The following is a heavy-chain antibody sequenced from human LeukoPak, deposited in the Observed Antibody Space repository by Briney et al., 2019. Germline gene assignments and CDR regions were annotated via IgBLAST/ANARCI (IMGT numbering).Heavy chain of an antibody. CDR3: ARDSGRYFDY. CDR2: IWDDGSNK. D-gene: IGHD1-14*01. CDR1: GFTFSSYG. V-gene: IGHV3-33*01. Sequence: GGSLRLSCAASGFTFSSYGMHWVRQAPGKGLERVALIWDDGSNKYYADSVKGRFTISRDNSKNTLYLQMNSLRAEDAAVYYCARDSGRYFDYWGQGTLVTVSS. J-gene: IGHJ4*02.